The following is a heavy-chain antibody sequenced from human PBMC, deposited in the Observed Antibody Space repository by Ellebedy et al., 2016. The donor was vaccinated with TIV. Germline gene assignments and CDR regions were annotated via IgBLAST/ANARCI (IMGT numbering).Heavy chain of an antibody. V-gene: IGHV5-51*01. CDR2: IYVGDSDT. CDR1: GYSFSSYW. J-gene: IGHJ4*02. Sequence: GESLKISCEGSGYSFSSYWIGWVRQMPGKGLEWMGMIYVGDSDTRYSPSFQGRGTISADKSMNTAYLQWGSLKASDTAMYYCARGPYGDPYFDYWGQGTLVTVSS. D-gene: IGHD4-17*01. CDR3: ARGPYGDPYFDY.